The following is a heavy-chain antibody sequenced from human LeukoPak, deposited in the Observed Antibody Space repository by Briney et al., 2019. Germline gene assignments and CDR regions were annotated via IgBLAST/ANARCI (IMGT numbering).Heavy chain of an antibody. CDR3: TTGPYDY. CDR1: GFTFSNAW. J-gene: IGHJ4*02. V-gene: IGHV3-15*01. CDR2: IKSKTDDGTT. Sequence: PGGSLRLSCAASGFTFSNAWMNWVRQAPGKGLEWVGRIKSKTDDGTTESAAPVKGGFTISRDDSKNTLYLQMNSLKTEDTAVYYCTTGPYDYWGQGTLVTVSS.